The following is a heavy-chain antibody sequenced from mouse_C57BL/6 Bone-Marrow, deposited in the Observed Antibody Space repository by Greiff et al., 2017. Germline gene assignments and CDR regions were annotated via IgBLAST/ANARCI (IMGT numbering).Heavy chain of an antibody. CDR3: ASTTGGLGFAY. CDR1: GFSLTSYG. D-gene: IGHD1-1*01. V-gene: IGHV2-6*01. CDR2: IWGVGST. J-gene: IGHJ3*01. Sequence: VQLQESGPGLVAPSQSLSITCTVSGFSLTSYGVDWVRPSPGKGLEWLGVIWGVGSTNYNSALKSRLSISKDNSKSQVFLKMNSLQTDDTAMYYCASTTGGLGFAYWGQGTLVTVSA.